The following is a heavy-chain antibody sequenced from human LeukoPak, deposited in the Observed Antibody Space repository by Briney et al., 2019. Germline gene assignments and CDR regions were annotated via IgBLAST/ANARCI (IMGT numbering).Heavy chain of an antibody. CDR2: IIPIFGTA. V-gene: IGHV1-69*01. J-gene: IGHJ5*02. CDR1: GGTFSSHA. CDR3: ARTDIAAAGNWFDP. Sequence: SVKVSSQASGGTFSSHAISWVRQAPGHGLEWVGGIIPIFGTANYAQKFQGRVTITADESTSTAYMELSSLRSEDTAVYYCARTDIAAAGNWFDPWGQGTLVTVSS. D-gene: IGHD6-13*01.